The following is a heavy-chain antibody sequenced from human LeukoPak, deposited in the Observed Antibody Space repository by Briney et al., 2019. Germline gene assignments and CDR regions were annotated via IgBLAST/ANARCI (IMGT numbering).Heavy chain of an antibody. D-gene: IGHD4-17*01. CDR2: HYVSGST. CDR3: ARHSWVNGYFDY. Sequence: SETLSLTCTVSSGPFYSYYWSWIRQAPGKGLEWIGYHYVSGSTHYNPSLKSRVTISLDTSKNQFSLNLSSVTAADTAVYYCARHSWVNGYFDYWGQGTLVTVSS. J-gene: IGHJ4*02. V-gene: IGHV4-59*08. CDR1: SGPFYSYY.